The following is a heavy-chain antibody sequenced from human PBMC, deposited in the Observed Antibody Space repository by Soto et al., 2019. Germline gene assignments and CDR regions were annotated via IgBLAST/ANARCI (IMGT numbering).Heavy chain of an antibody. CDR3: AREWYPYRRAFDI. J-gene: IGHJ3*02. Sequence: QVQLVQSGAEVKKPGASVKVSCKASGYTFTSYYMHWVRQAPGQGLEWMGIINPSGGSTSYAQKFQGRVTRTRDTSTSTGYMELSSLRSEDTAVYYCAREWYPYRRAFDIWGQGTMVTVSS. CDR2: INPSGGST. V-gene: IGHV1-46*01. CDR1: GYTFTSYY. D-gene: IGHD1-20*01.